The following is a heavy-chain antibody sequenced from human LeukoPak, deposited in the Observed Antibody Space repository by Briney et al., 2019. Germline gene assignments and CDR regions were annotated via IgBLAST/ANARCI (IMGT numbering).Heavy chain of an antibody. CDR3: ARGRSGGWYPENDY. CDR1: GFTFSGYY. V-gene: IGHV3-11*01. J-gene: IGHJ4*02. Sequence: GGSLRLSCAASGFTFSGYYMTWIRQAPGKGLDWLSYISPRGDTIYYADSVKGRLTVSRDNAENSLYLQMNSLRAEDTAMYYCARGRSGGWYPENDYWGQGTLVTVSS. CDR2: ISPRGDTI. D-gene: IGHD6-19*01.